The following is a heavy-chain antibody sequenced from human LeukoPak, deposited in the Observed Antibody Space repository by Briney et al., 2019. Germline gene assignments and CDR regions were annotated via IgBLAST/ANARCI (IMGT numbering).Heavy chain of an antibody. CDR2: ISGSGGST. D-gene: IGHD7-27*01. J-gene: IGHJ6*02. CDR1: GFTFSSYA. Sequence: PGGSLRLSCAASGFTFSSYAMSWVRQAPGKGLEWVSDISGSGGSTYDADSVKGRFTISRDNSKNSLYLQMNSLRAEDTAVYYCARGHWGLDVWGQGTTVTVSS. CDR3: ARGHWGLDV. V-gene: IGHV3-23*01.